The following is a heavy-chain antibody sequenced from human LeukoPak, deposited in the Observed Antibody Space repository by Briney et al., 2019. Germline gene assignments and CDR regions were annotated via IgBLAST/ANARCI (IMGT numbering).Heavy chain of an antibody. CDR2: IYYSGST. V-gene: IGHV4-39*07. D-gene: IGHD3-3*01. J-gene: IGHJ4*02. Sequence: PSETLSLTCTVSGGSISSSSYYWGWIRQPPGKGLEWIGSIYYSGSTYYNPSLKSRVTISVDTSKNQFSLKLSSVTAADTAVYYCARGYWSARPMYYDFWSGYYQGGIFDYWGQGTLVTVSS. CDR1: GGSISSSSYY. CDR3: ARGYWSARPMYYDFWSGYYQGGIFDY.